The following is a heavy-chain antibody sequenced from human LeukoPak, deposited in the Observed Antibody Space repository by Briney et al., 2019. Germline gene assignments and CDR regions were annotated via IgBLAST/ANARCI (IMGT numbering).Heavy chain of an antibody. CDR1: GYTFTGYY. CDR3: ARDRYPGRSWYSTNWFDS. Sequence: ASVTVSCKASGYTFTGYYMHWVRQAPGQGLEWMGWINPNSGGTNYAQKFQGRVTMTRDTSISTAYVELSRLRSDDTAVYYCARDRYPGRSWYSTNWFDSWGQGTLVTVSS. J-gene: IGHJ5*01. D-gene: IGHD6-13*01. V-gene: IGHV1-2*02. CDR2: INPNSGGT.